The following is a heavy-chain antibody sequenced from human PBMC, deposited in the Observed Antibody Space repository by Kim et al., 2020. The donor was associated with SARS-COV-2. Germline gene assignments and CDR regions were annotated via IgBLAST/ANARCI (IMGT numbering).Heavy chain of an antibody. J-gene: IGHJ5*02. CDR2: IYYSGST. D-gene: IGHD6-19*01. V-gene: IGHV4-39*01. CDR1: GGSISSSSYY. Sequence: SETLSLTCTVSGGSISSSSYYWGWIRQPPGKGLEWIGSIYYSGSTYYNPSLKSRVTISVDTSKNQFSLKLSSVTAADTAVYYCASHSAVAINWFDPWGQGTLVTVSS. CDR3: ASHSAVAINWFDP.